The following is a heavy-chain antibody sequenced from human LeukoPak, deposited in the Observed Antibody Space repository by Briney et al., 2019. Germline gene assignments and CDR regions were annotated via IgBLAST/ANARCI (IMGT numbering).Heavy chain of an antibody. CDR2: IIPILGIA. D-gene: IGHD2-2*01. V-gene: IGHV1-69*02. CDR1: GGTFSSYT. CDR3: ARSPRYCSSTSCYWLDY. Sequence: SVKVSCKASGGTFSSYTISWVRQAPGQGLEWMGRIIPILGIANYAQKFQGRVTITADKSTSTAYMELSSLRSKDTAVYYCARSPRYCSSTSCYWLDYWGQGTLVTVSS. J-gene: IGHJ4*02.